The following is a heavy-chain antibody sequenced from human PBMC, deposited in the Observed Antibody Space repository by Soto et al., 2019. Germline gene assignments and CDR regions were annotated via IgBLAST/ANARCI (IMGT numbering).Heavy chain of an antibody. D-gene: IGHD6-25*01. J-gene: IGHJ4*02. Sequence: EVQLLESGGGLIQPGGSLRLSCAPSGFIFSSYTMGWVRQAPGKGLEWVSSISGRGDSTYYADSVKGRFTISRDNAKNSVYLQMNSLSDGDTAVYYCARDGPIAAAVTPKPYYFDYWGRGTLVTVSS. CDR2: ISGRGDST. V-gene: IGHV3-23*01. CDR3: ARDGPIAAAVTPKPYYFDY. CDR1: GFIFSSYT.